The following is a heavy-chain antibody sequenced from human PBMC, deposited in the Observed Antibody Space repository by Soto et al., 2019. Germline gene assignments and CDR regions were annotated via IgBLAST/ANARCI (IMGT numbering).Heavy chain of an antibody. V-gene: IGHV4-59*08. D-gene: IGHD4-17*01. CDR3: ASTVTTSYYYYMDV. J-gene: IGHJ6*03. Sequence: SETLSLTCTVSGGSISSYYWSWIRQPPGKGLEWIGYIYYSGSTNYNPSLKSRVTISVDTSKNQFSLKLSSVTAADTAVYYCASTVTTSYYYYMDVWGKGTTVTVSS. CDR1: GGSISSYY. CDR2: IYYSGST.